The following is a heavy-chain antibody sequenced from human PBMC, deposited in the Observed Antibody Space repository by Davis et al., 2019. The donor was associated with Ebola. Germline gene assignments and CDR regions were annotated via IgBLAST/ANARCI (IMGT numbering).Heavy chain of an antibody. CDR2: ISYDGSNK. D-gene: IGHD3-3*01. CDR1: GFTFSSYA. J-gene: IGHJ4*02. Sequence: GESLKISCAASGFTFSSYAMHWVRQAPGKGLEWVAVISYDGSNKYYADSVKGRFTISRDNSKNTLYLQMNSLRAEDTAVYYCARAPDDFWSGFKGFVDYWGQGTLVTVSS. V-gene: IGHV3-30-3*01. CDR3: ARAPDDFWSGFKGFVDY.